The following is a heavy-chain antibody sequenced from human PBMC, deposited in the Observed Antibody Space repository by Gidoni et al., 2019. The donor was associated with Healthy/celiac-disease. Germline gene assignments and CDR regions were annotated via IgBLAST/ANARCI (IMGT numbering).Heavy chain of an antibody. CDR3: ARGGAMIVVGQGWFDP. V-gene: IGHV4-59*01. Sequence: QVQLQESGPGLVKPSETLSLTCTVSGGSISSYYWSWIRQPPGKGLEWIGYIYYSGSTNYNPSLKSRVTISVDTSKNQFSLKLSSVTAADTAVYYCARGGAMIVVGQGWFDPWGQGTLVTVSS. CDR1: GGSISSYY. CDR2: IYYSGST. D-gene: IGHD3-22*01. J-gene: IGHJ5*02.